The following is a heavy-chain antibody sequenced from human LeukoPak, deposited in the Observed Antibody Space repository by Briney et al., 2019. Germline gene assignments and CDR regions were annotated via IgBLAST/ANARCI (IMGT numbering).Heavy chain of an antibody. V-gene: IGHV1-2*02. D-gene: IGHD1-14*01. CDR3: ARPIGPGLGIQIDD. CDR2: INPNSGGT. Sequence: ASVNVSCKASVYTFTGNYMHWVRQAPGQGLEWMGWINPNSGGTKYEQKFQGRVTMTSDTSISTAYMELSRLRSDDTAVYYCARPIGPGLGIQIDDWGQGTLVTVSS. CDR1: VYTFTGNY. J-gene: IGHJ4*02.